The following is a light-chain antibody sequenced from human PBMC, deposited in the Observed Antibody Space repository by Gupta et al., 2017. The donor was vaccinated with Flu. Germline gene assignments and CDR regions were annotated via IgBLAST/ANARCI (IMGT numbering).Light chain of an antibody. V-gene: IGKV3-20*01. J-gene: IGKJ3*01. CDR1: QSVSSSY. CDR2: GAT. Sequence: EMGLTQSPGTLSLSPGERATLSCRASQSVSSSYLAWYQQKPGQAPRLLIYGATSRATGIPDRFSGSGSGTDFTLTISRLEPEDFAVYYCQQYGSSPGVTFGPGTKVDIK. CDR3: QQYGSSPGVT.